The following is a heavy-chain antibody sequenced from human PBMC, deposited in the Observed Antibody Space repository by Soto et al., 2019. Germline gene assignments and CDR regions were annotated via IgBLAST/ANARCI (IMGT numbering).Heavy chain of an antibody. CDR1: GFTFSSYA. V-gene: IGHV3-30-3*01. CDR2: ISNDGSNN. CDR3: ARGQRGFDV. Sequence: QVQLVESGGGVVQPGMSLRLSCAVSGFTFSSYAMHWVRQAPGKGLEWVTVISNDGSNNFYADSVKGRFTISRDNSKNALSPDMDDLRGDDTAVYYCARGQRGFDVWGQGTTVTVS. J-gene: IGHJ6*02.